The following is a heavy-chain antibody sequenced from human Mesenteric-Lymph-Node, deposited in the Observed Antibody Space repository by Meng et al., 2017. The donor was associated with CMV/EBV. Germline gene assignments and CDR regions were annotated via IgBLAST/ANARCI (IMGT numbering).Heavy chain of an antibody. CDR2: IDYSGGT. CDR3: AIHRHSGSFNY. CDR1: GGSISSDTYS. J-gene: IGHJ4*02. V-gene: IGHV4-39*01. D-gene: IGHD1-26*01. Sequence: TVSGGSISSDTYSCAWVRQPPGKGLEWIGSIDYSGGTYYNPSLKSRVTISGDTSKNQFSLRLTSVTAADTTMYYCAIHRHSGSFNYWGQGILVTVSS.